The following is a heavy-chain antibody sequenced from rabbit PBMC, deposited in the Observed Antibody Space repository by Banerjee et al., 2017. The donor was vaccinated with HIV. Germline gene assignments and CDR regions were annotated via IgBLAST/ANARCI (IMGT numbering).Heavy chain of an antibody. CDR3: ARADYVGVGFDL. CDR2: INSNTGNT. Sequence: QQHLEESGGGLVKPGGTLTLTCKASGIDFSSSYYMCWVRQAPGKGLEWIACINSNTGNTVYASWAKGPFTISKTSSTTVTLQMTSLTVADTATYFCARADYVGVGFDLWGPGTLVTVS. J-gene: IGHJ4*01. CDR1: GIDFSSSYY. D-gene: IGHD4-2*01. V-gene: IGHV1S45*01.